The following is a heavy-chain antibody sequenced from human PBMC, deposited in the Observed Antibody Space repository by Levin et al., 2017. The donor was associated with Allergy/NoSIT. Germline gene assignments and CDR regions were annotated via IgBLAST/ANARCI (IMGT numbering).Heavy chain of an antibody. CDR2: IRSKGNNYAT. CDR3: TTVSPRSVGY. J-gene: IGHJ4*02. CDR1: GFTFSDSV. V-gene: IGHV3-73*01. Sequence: HGESLKISCAASGFTFSDSVLHWVRQASGKGLEWVGRIRSKGNNYATLYAASVTGRFSISRDDSKNTAYLQMDSLKTDDTAVYYCTTVSPRSVGYWGQGTLVTVSS. D-gene: IGHD3-3*01.